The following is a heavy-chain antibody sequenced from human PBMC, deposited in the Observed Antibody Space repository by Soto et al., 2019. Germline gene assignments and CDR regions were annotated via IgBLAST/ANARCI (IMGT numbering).Heavy chain of an antibody. CDR1: GGSISSSNW. V-gene: IGHV4-4*02. D-gene: IGHD2-2*01. Sequence: QVQLQESGPGLVKPSGTLSLTCAVSGGSISSSNWWSWVRQPPGKGLEWIGEIYHSGSTNYNPSLKRRVTISVDKSKNQYPLKLSSVTAADTAVYYCARSGERGYCSSTSCYQLDYWGQGTLVTVSS. CDR2: IYHSGST. CDR3: ARSGERGYCSSTSCYQLDY. J-gene: IGHJ4*02.